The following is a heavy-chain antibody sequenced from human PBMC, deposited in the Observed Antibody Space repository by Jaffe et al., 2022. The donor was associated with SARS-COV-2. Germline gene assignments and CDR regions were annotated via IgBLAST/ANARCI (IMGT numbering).Heavy chain of an antibody. Sequence: QVTLRESGPALVKPTQTLTLTCTFSGFSLSTSGMCVSWIRQPPGKALEWLALIDWDDDKYYSTSLKTRLTISKDTSKNQVVLTMTNMDPVDTATYYCARASTHPRIAVAGGGEFDYWGQGTLVTVSS. CDR2: IDWDDDK. CDR1: GFSLSTSGMC. D-gene: IGHD6-19*01. CDR3: ARASTHPRIAVAGGGEFDY. J-gene: IGHJ4*02. V-gene: IGHV2-70*01.